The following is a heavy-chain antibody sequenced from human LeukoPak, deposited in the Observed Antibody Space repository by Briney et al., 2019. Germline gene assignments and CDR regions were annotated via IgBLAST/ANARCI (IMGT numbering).Heavy chain of an antibody. Sequence: SETLSLTCAVSGGSFSTYYWSWIRQPPGKGLEWIGEINHRGSTYYNPSLKSRVTMSLDASKNQFSLNVTSVTAADTAFYYCARIGSSLRRFDPWGQGTLVTVSS. V-gene: IGHV4-34*01. CDR1: GGSFSTYY. J-gene: IGHJ5*02. CDR3: ARIGSSLRRFDP. D-gene: IGHD6-13*01. CDR2: INHRGST.